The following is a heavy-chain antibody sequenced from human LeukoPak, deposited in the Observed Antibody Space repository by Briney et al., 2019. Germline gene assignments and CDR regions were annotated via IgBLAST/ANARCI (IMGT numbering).Heavy chain of an antibody. V-gene: IGHV1-24*01. D-gene: IGHD2-2*01. CDR2: FHSEDGET. Sequence: ASVKVSCKVSGYTLTELSMHWVRQAPGKGLEWMGGFHSEDGETIYAQKFQGTVTMTEDTSTDTAYMELSSLRSEDTAVYYCATLYCSSTSCHFDYWGQGTLVTVSS. CDR3: ATLYCSSTSCHFDY. CDR1: GYTLTELS. J-gene: IGHJ4*02.